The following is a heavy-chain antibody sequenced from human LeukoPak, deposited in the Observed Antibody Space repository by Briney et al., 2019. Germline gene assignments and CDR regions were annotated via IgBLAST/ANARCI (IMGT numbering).Heavy chain of an antibody. Sequence: GGSLRLSCAASGFTFRSYSMNWVRQAPGKGLEWVSSISSSSSYIYYADSVKGRFTISRDNAKNSLYLQMNSLRAEDTAVYYCVWPGYYYDSSGYLSSLYWGQGTLVTVSS. V-gene: IGHV3-21*01. CDR1: GFTFRSYS. J-gene: IGHJ4*02. CDR2: ISSSSSYI. CDR3: VWPGYYYDSSGYLSSLY. D-gene: IGHD3-22*01.